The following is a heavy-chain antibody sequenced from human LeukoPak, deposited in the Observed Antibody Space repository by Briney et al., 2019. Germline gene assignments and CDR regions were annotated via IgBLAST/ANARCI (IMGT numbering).Heavy chain of an antibody. J-gene: IGHJ4*02. CDR3: ARDLVGATYY. Sequence: GASVKVSCKASGYTFTGYYMHWVRQAPGQGLEWMGWINPNSGGTNYAQKFQGRVTMTRDTSIGTAYMELSRLRSDDTAVYYCARDLVGATYYWGQGTLVTVSS. D-gene: IGHD1-26*01. V-gene: IGHV1-2*02. CDR1: GYTFTGYY. CDR2: INPNSGGT.